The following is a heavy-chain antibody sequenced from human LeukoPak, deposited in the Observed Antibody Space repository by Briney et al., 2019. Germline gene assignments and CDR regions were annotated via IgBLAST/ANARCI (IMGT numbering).Heavy chain of an antibody. CDR1: GGTFSSYA. Sequence: SVKVSCKASGGTFSSYAISWVRQAPGQGLEWMGGIIPIFGTANYAQKFQGRVTITADESTSTAYMELSSLRSEDTAVYYCARAIVVPAAILGYYYYYYMDVWGKGTTVTVSS. D-gene: IGHD2-2*02. CDR2: IIPIFGTA. V-gene: IGHV1-69*13. CDR3: ARAIVVPAAILGYYYYYYMDV. J-gene: IGHJ6*03.